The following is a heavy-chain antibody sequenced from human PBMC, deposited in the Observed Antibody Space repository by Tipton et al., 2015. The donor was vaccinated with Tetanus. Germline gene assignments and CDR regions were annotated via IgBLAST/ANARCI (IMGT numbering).Heavy chain of an antibody. CDR1: GGSFSGHY. CDR2: INPSGGA. D-gene: IGHD3-9*01. Sequence: TLSLTCAVSGGSFSGHYWSWIRQPPGEGLEWIGEINPSGGASYNPSLKSRVTISVDTSKNQFSLKLTSVTAADTAVYYCARHSSLKALNYWGQGTLVTASS. V-gene: IGHV4-34*01. J-gene: IGHJ4*02. CDR3: ARHSSLKALNY.